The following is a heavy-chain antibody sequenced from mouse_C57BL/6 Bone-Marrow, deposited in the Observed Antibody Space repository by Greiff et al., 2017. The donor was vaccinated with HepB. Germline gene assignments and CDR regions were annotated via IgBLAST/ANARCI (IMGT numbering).Heavy chain of an antibody. CDR3: ARRRGALAWFAY. CDR2: IWWDDDK. Sequence: QVTLKVSGPGILQPSQTLSLTCSFSGFSLSTFGMGVGWIRQPSGKGLEWLAHIWWDDDKYYNPALKSRLTISKDTSKNQVFLKIANVDTADTATYYCARRRGALAWFAYWGQGTLVTVSA. V-gene: IGHV8-8*01. CDR1: GFSLSTFGMG. J-gene: IGHJ3*01.